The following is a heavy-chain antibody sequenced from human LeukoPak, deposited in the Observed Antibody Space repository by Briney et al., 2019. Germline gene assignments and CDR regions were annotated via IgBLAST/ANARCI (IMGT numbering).Heavy chain of an antibody. V-gene: IGHV4-38-2*02. D-gene: IGHD1-26*01. Sequence: SETLSLTCTVSGYSISSGYFWGWIRQPPGKGLEWIGEINHSGSTNYNPSLKSRVTISVDTSKNQFSLKLSSVTAADTAVYYCARRPTRAPYPWGQGTLVTVSS. J-gene: IGHJ5*02. CDR1: GYSISSGYF. CDR3: ARRPTRAPYP. CDR2: INHSGST.